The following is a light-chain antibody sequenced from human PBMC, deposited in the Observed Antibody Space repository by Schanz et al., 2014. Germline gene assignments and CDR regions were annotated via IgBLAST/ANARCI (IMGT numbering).Light chain of an antibody. CDR3: QHYYSTPPT. CDR2: WAS. J-gene: IGKJ1*01. V-gene: IGKV4-1*01. Sequence: DIVMTQSPDSLAVSLGERATINCKSSQSVLYSSNNKNYLAWYQQKPRQPPKLLISWASTRESGVPDRFSGSGSGTDFTLTISSLQAEDVAVYYCQHYYSTPPTFGPGTKVEIK. CDR1: QSVLYSSNNKNY.